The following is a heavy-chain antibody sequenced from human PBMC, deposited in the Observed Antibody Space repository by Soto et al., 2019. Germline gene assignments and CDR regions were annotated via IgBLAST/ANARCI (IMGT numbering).Heavy chain of an antibody. Sequence: GGSLRLSCAASGFTFSNAWMSWVRQAPGKGLEWVGRIKSKTDGGTTDYAAPVKGRFTISRDDSTSIAYLQMSSLKTEYTAVYYCTRPFNSDDVWGNGYDCDGMDVWGQGSTVTV. J-gene: IGHJ6*02. D-gene: IGHD3-16*01. CDR1: GFTFSNAW. V-gene: IGHV3-15*01. CDR3: TRPFNSDDVWGNGYDCDGMDV. CDR2: IKSKTDGGTT.